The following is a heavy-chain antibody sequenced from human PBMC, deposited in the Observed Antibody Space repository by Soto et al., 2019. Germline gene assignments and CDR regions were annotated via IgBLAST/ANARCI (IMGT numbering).Heavy chain of an antibody. V-gene: IGHV1-18*01. CDR3: VREEEVLRGVVSLAY. Sequence: GASVKVSCKASGYTFTSCGLSWVRQAPGQGLEWMGCISAYNGNTKYAQNVKNRVTMTTDTPTNTAYMELRSLRSDDTAVYYCVREEEVLRGVVSLAYGGQGTLVTVSS. CDR1: GYTFTSCG. D-gene: IGHD3-10*01. CDR2: ISAYNGNT. J-gene: IGHJ4*02.